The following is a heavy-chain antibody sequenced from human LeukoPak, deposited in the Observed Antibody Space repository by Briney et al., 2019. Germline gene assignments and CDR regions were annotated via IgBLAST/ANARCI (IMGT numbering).Heavy chain of an antibody. Sequence: GSLRLSCATSGFIFNTNGMNWVRQSPGKGLEWLATIAGGDESTYYADSVKGRFAISRDNSKNTVFLHMNSLRVEDTAVYYCARGVYWSLDYWGQGTPVTVSS. CDR2: IAGGDEST. D-gene: IGHD1-1*01. CDR3: ARGVYWSLDY. CDR1: GFIFNTNG. V-gene: IGHV3-23*01. J-gene: IGHJ4*02.